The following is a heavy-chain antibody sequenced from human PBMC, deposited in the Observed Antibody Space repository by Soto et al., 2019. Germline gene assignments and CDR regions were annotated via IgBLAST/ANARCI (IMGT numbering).Heavy chain of an antibody. CDR3: ARSFGVAAPGLFDD. Sequence: SETLSLTCTVSGGSISSGGYYWSWIRQHPGKGLEWIGYIYYSGSTYYNPSLKSRVTISVDTSKNQFSLKLSSVTAADTAVYYCARSFGVAAPGLFDDWGQGSLVIVSS. D-gene: IGHD6-13*01. CDR1: GGSISSGGYY. CDR2: IYYSGST. V-gene: IGHV4-31*03. J-gene: IGHJ4*02.